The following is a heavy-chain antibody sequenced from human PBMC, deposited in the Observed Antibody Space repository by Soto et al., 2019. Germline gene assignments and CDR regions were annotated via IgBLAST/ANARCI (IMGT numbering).Heavy chain of an antibody. CDR3: ARLSGYSGYDFDY. CDR1: GGSISSYY. D-gene: IGHD5-12*01. J-gene: IGHJ4*02. Sequence: SETLSLTCTVSGGSISSYYWSWIRQPPGKGLEWIGYIYYAGSTKYNPSLKSRVTISVDTSKNQFSLKLSSVTAADTAVYYCARLSGYSGYDFDYWGQGTLVTVSS. CDR2: IYYAGST. V-gene: IGHV4-59*01.